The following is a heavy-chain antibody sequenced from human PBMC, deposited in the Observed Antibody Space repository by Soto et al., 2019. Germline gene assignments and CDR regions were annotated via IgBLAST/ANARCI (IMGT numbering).Heavy chain of an antibody. V-gene: IGHV1-58*01. J-gene: IGHJ6*02. CDR1: GFTFTSSA. D-gene: IGHD6-13*01. CDR3: AARDSSSWYWPYYYYGMDV. Sequence: ASVKVSCKASGFTFTSSAVQWVRQARGQRLEWIGWIVVGSGNTNYAQKFQERVTITRDVSTSTAYMELSSLRSEDTAVYYCAARDSSSWYWPYYYYGMDVWGQGTTVTVSS. CDR2: IVVGSGNT.